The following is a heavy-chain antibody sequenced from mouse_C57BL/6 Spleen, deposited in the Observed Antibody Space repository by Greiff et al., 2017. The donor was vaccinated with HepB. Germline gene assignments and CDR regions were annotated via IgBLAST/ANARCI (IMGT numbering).Heavy chain of an antibody. V-gene: IGHV1-76*01. D-gene: IGHD1-1*01. J-gene: IGHJ2*01. CDR1: GYTFTDYY. Sequence: VQLQQSGAELVRPGASVKLSCKASGYTFTDYYINWVKQRPGQRLEWIARIYPGSGNTYYNEKFKGKATLTAEKSSSTAYMQLSSLTSEDAAVYFCAGGVVATDFDYWGQGTTLTVSS. CDR3: AGGVVATDFDY. CDR2: IYPGSGNT.